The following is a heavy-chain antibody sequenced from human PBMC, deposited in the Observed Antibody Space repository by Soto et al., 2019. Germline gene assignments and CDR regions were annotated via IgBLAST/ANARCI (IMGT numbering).Heavy chain of an antibody. Sequence: PSETLSLTCIVSGDSVTFGHHYWSWIRQPPGKGLEWIGHIFFTGATNYSPSLKSRVTMSVDPSQSQFSLNLTSVTAADSAIYYRCGARPACSGSRCCRRLDVWGQGTTVTVSS. V-gene: IGHV4-61*01. J-gene: IGHJ6*02. CDR3: CGARPACSGSRCCRRLDV. CDR1: GDSVTFGHHY. D-gene: IGHD3-10*01. CDR2: IFFTGAT.